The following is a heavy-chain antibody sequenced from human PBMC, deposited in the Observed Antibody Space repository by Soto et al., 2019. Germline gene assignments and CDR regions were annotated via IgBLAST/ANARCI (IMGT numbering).Heavy chain of an antibody. CDR3: AKDPLTGTYYYYGMDV. V-gene: IGHV3-23*01. D-gene: IGHD1-7*01. Sequence: EVQLLESGGGLVQPGGSLRLSCAASGFTFSSYAMSWVRQAPGKGLEWVSAISGSGGSTYYADSVKGRFTISRDNSKNTLYLQMNSLRAEDTAVYYCAKDPLTGTYYYYGMDVWGQGTTVTVSS. CDR1: GFTFSSYA. CDR2: ISGSGGST. J-gene: IGHJ6*02.